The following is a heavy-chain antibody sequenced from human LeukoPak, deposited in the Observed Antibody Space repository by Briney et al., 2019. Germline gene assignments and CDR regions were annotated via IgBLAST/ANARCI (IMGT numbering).Heavy chain of an antibody. Sequence: SETLSLTCAVSGGSISSSNWWSWVRQPPGKGLEWIGEIYHSGSTYYNPSLKSRVTISVDRSKNQFSLKLSSVTAADTAVYYCARNKNYYDSSGYRNYNWFDPWGQGTLVTVSS. CDR2: IYHSGST. CDR3: ARNKNYYDSSGYRNYNWFDP. V-gene: IGHV4-4*02. J-gene: IGHJ5*02. D-gene: IGHD3-22*01. CDR1: GGSISSSNW.